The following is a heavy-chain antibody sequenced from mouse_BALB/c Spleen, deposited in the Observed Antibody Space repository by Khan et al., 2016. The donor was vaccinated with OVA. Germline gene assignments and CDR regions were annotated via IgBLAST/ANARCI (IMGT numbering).Heavy chain of an antibody. CDR1: GYSITSDYA. CDR2: ISYSGST. D-gene: IGHD1-1*01. V-gene: IGHV3-2*02. CDR3: ARGTVGRFAY. J-gene: IGHJ3*01. Sequence: EVQLLESGPGLVKPSQSLSLTCTVTGYSITSDYAWNWIRQFPGNKLEWMGFISYSGSTSSNPSLKSRISITRDTSRNQFFLQLNSVTTEDTATYYCARGTVGRFAYWGQGTLVTVSA.